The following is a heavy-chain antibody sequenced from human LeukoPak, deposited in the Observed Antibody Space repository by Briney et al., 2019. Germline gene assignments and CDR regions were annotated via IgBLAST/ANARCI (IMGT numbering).Heavy chain of an antibody. Sequence: ASVKVSCKASGYTFTSYYMHWVRQAPGQGLEWMGIINPNGGSTSYAQKFQGRVTISVDTSKNQFSLKLSSVTAADTAVYYCARGRGRFLEWLRCRGCYFDYWGQGTLVTVSS. D-gene: IGHD3-3*01. CDR1: GYTFTSYY. J-gene: IGHJ4*02. V-gene: IGHV1-46*01. CDR2: INPNGGST. CDR3: ARGRGRFLEWLRCRGCYFDY.